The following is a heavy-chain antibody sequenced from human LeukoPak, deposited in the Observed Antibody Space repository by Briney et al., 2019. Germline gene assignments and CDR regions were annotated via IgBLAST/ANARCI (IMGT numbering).Heavy chain of an antibody. Sequence: ASVKVSCMSFGYTFTSNYMHWVRQAPGQGPEWMGVISPSGASTTYAQTFQGRVTLTRDMSTSTDYLELSSLRSEDTAVYYCARDNSVRDEAWWFSPWGQGTLVTVSS. CDR3: ARDNSVRDEAWWFSP. D-gene: IGHD5-24*01. V-gene: IGHV1-46*01. CDR2: ISPSGAST. CDR1: GYTFTSNY. J-gene: IGHJ5*02.